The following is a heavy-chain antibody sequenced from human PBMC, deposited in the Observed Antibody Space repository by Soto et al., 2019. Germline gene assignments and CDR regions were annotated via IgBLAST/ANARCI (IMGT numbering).Heavy chain of an antibody. CDR3: ATYGSGRASSPVAY. CDR2: INHSGST. D-gene: IGHD3-10*01. CDR1: GGSFSGYY. V-gene: IGHV4-34*01. Sequence: QVQLQQWGAGLLKPSETLSLTCAVYGGSFSGYYWSWIRQPPGKGLEWIGEINHSGSTNYNPSLKSRVTISVDTSKNQSSLKLRSVTAADTAVYYCATYGSGRASSPVAYWGQGPLVTVSS. J-gene: IGHJ4*02.